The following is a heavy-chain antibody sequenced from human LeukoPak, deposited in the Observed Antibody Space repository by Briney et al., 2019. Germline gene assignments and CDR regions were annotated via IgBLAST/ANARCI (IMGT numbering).Heavy chain of an antibody. V-gene: IGHV3-30*02. CDR3: AKGSKALVFTRDHYMDV. Sequence: PGGSLRLSCAASGFTFSSYGMHWVRQAPGKGLEWVAFIRYDGSNKYHADSVKGRFTISRDNSKSTLYLQMNGLRAEDTAVYYCAKGSKALVFTRDHYMDVWGKGTTVTFSS. D-gene: IGHD3-22*01. CDR2: IRYDGSNK. CDR1: GFTFSSYG. J-gene: IGHJ6*03.